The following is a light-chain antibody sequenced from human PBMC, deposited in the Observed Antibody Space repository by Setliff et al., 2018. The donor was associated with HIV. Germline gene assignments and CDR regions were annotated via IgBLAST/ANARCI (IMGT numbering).Light chain of an antibody. Sequence: LTQPASVSGSPGQSITISCTGTSSDVGGYKYVSWYQQHPGKAPKLMIYDVGNRPSGVSNRFSGSKSGNTASLTISGLQAEDEADYYCSSYTTISTYVFGTGTKVT. J-gene: IGLJ1*01. CDR3: SSYTTISTYV. CDR2: DVG. CDR1: SSDVGGYKY. V-gene: IGLV2-14*03.